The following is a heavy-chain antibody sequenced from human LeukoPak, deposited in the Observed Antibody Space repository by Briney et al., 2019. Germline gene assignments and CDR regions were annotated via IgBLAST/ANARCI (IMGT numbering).Heavy chain of an antibody. CDR3: ARAPSVLWFGELLDAFDI. Sequence: SETLSLTCTVSRGSIGRSSYFWGWIRQSPEKGLEWIGSIYYSGSTYYNPSLKSRVTISVDTSKNQFSLKLSSVTAADTAVYYCARAPSVLWFGELLDAFDIWGQGTMVTVSS. CDR2: IYYSGST. D-gene: IGHD3-10*01. CDR1: RGSIGRSSYF. J-gene: IGHJ3*02. V-gene: IGHV4-39*07.